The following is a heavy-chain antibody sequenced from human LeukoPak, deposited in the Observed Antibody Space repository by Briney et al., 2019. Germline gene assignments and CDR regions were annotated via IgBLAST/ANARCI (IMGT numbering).Heavy chain of an antibody. J-gene: IGHJ4*02. CDR3: ARVTTYDFWSGYYPTPFDY. V-gene: IGHV1-18*01. Sequence: ASVKVSCKASGYTFTSYGISWVRQAPGQGLEWMGWISAYKGNTNYAQKLQGRVTMTTDTSTSTAYMELRSLRSDDTAVYYCARVTTYDFWSGYYPTPFDYWGQGTLVTVSS. D-gene: IGHD3-3*01. CDR2: ISAYKGNT. CDR1: GYTFTSYG.